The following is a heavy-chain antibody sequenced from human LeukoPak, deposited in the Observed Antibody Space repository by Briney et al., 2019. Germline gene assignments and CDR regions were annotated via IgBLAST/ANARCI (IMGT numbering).Heavy chain of an antibody. D-gene: IGHD2-21*02. CDR3: ARPSKPYCGGDCGLGEYYFDY. CDR2: INHSGST. J-gene: IGHJ4*02. Sequence: KPSETLSLTCAVYGGSFSGYYWSWIRQPPGKGLEWIGEINHSGSTNYNPSLKSRVTISVDTSKNQFSLKLSSVTAADTAVYYCARPSKPYCGGDCGLGEYYFDYWGQGTLVTVSS. V-gene: IGHV4-34*01. CDR1: GGSFSGYY.